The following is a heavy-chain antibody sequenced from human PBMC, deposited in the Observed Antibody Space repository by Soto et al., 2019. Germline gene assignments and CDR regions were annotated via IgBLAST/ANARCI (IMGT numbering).Heavy chain of an antibody. CDR1: GFTFSSYW. CDR2: INSDGSVT. CDR3: ARARSLWYRDY. V-gene: IGHV3-74*01. Sequence: PGGSLRLSCAASGFTFSSYWMHWVRQAPGKGLVWVSRINSDGSVTTYADSVKGRFTISRDNAENTLYLQMNSLRAEDTAVYYSARARSLWYRDYWGQGTLVTVSP. D-gene: IGHD3-16*02. J-gene: IGHJ4*02.